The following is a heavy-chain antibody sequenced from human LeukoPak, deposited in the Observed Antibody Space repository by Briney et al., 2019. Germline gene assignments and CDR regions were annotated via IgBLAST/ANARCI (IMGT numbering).Heavy chain of an antibody. CDR3: ARHGTVTASSSWFDP. CDR1: GYSFTNYW. D-gene: IGHD4-17*01. Sequence: GESLKISCKGSGYSFTNYWIGWVRQMPGKGLEWMGIIYPGDSDTRYSPSFQGQVTISADKSINTAYLQWSSLKASDTAMYYCARHGTVTASSSWFDPWGQGTLVTVSS. J-gene: IGHJ5*02. CDR2: IYPGDSDT. V-gene: IGHV5-51*01.